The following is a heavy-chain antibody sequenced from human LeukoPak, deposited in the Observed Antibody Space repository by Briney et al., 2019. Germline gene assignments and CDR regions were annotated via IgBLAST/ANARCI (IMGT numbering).Heavy chain of an antibody. CDR2: IYYSGST. CDR3: ARIVGATFDY. CDR1: GGSISSYY. V-gene: IGHV4-59*01. D-gene: IGHD1-26*01. Sequence: SSETLSLTCTVSGGSISSYYWSWIRPPPGKGLEWIGYIYYSGSTNYNPSLKSRVTISVDTSKNQFSLKLSSVTAADTAVYYCARIVGATFDYWGQGTLVTVSS. J-gene: IGHJ4*02.